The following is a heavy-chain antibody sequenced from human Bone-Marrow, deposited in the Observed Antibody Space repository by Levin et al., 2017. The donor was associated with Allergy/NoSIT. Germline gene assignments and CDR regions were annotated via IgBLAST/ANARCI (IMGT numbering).Heavy chain of an antibody. CDR3: ARRDSDGSNSFDY. J-gene: IGHJ4*02. CDR2: IFPSDSDT. Sequence: KVSCQASGYSFTSYWFGWVRQRPGKGLEWMGLIFPSDSDTRVSPSFQGQIIMSVDKSISTAYLQWSSLKDSDSAMYYCARRDSDGSNSFDYWGQGALVTVSS. V-gene: IGHV5-51*01. D-gene: IGHD4-23*01. CDR1: GYSFTSYW.